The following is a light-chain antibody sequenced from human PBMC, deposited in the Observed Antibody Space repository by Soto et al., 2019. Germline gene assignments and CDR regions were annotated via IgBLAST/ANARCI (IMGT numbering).Light chain of an antibody. CDR3: QKYNSALGFT. CDR1: QGISNY. V-gene: IGKV1-27*01. CDR2: AAS. J-gene: IGKJ3*01. Sequence: DIQMTQSPSSLSASVGDRVTITCRASQGISNYLAWYQQKPGKVPKLLIYAASTLQSGVPSRFSGSGSGTDFTLTISSLQPEDVATYYCQKYNSALGFTFGPGTKVDFK.